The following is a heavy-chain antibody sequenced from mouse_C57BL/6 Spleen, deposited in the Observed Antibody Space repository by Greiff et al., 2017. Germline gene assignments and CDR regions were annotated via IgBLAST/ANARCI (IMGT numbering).Heavy chain of an antibody. J-gene: IGHJ3*01. CDR1: GYTFTSYW. Sequence: VQLQQPGAELVKPGASVKVSCKASGYTFTSYWMHWVKQRPGQGLEWIGRIHPSDSDTNYNQKFKGKATLTVDKSSSTAYMQLSSLTSEDSAVYYCAINYSNYVPFAYWGQGTLVTVSA. V-gene: IGHV1-74*01. CDR3: AINYSNYVPFAY. CDR2: IHPSDSDT. D-gene: IGHD2-5*01.